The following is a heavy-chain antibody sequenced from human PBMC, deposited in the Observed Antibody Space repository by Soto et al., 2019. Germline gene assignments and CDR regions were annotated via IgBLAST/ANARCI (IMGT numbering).Heavy chain of an antibody. J-gene: IGHJ3*02. CDR2: ISYDGSNK. CDR3: AKDFLGRALDI. V-gene: IGHV3-30*18. Sequence: PGGSLRLSCAASGFTFSSYGMHWVRQAPGKGLEWVAVISYDGSNKYYADSVKGRFTISRDNSKNTLYLQMNSLRAEDTAVYYCAKDFLGRALDIWGQGTLVTVSS. D-gene: IGHD3-16*01. CDR1: GFTFSSYG.